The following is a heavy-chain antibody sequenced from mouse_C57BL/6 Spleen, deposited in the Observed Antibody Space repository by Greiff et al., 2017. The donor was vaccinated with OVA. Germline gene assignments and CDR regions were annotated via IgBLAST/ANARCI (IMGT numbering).Heavy chain of an antibody. CDR3: ARRGGKGIYFDY. CDR1: GYTFTSYW. D-gene: IGHD1-1*02. CDR2: IDPSDSYT. Sequence: VQLQQPGAELVMPGASVKLSCKASGYTFTSYWMHWVKQRPGQGLEWIGEIDPSDSYTTYNQKFKGKSTLTVDKSSSTAYMQLSSLTSEDSAVYYCARRGGKGIYFDYWGQGTTLTVSS. J-gene: IGHJ2*01. V-gene: IGHV1-69*01.